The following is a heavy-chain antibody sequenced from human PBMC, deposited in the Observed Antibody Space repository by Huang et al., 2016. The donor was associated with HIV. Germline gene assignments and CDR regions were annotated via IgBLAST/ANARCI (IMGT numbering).Heavy chain of an antibody. V-gene: IGHV3-7*01. D-gene: IGHD3-9*01. CDR2: IKQDGSDK. Sequence: EVQLVESGGGLVQPGGSLRLSCATSGFTFSTYWMIWVRQAPGKGLEWVANIKQDGSDKYTVDSVTGRFTISRDNAKNSLYLQMNSLRAEDTAVYYCARAPWFFEYWGQGTLVTVSS. J-gene: IGHJ4*02. CDR1: GFTFSTYW. CDR3: ARAPWFFEY.